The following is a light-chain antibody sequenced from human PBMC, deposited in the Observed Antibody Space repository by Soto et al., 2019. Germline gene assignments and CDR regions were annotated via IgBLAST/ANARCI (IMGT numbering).Light chain of an antibody. J-gene: IGLJ3*02. V-gene: IGLV3-21*02. CDR3: QVWDSSTDLWV. Sequence: SYELTQPPSVSVAPRQTARITCGGTNIGSKSVHWYQQKPGQAPVLVVYDDSGRPSGIPERFSGSNSENTATLTISRVEAGDEADYYCQVWDSSTDLWVFGGGTKLTVL. CDR2: DDS. CDR1: NIGSKS.